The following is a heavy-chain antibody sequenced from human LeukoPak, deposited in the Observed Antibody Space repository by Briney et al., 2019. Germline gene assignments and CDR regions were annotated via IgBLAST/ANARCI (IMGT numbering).Heavy chain of an antibody. Sequence: KSSETLSLTCTVSDGSITNYDWSWVRQPPGKGLEFIGHVHYSGTTNYNPSLRSRVAISIDTSKEHFFLKLKSVTAADTAVYYCATGYGDFRVEGRYFYSWGQGTLVTVSS. D-gene: IGHD4-17*01. CDR3: ATGYGDFRVEGRYFYS. V-gene: IGHV4-59*01. CDR1: DGSITNYD. CDR2: VHYSGTT. J-gene: IGHJ4*02.